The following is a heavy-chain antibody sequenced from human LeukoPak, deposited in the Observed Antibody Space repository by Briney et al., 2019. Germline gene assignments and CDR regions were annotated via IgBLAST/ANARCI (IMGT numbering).Heavy chain of an antibody. D-gene: IGHD3/OR15-3a*01. CDR3: ARDWTAGGYLLPYDY. CDR1: GFTFSSYS. CDR2: ISSSSSYI. Sequence: GGSLRLSCAASGFTFSSYSMNWVRQAPGKGLEWVSSISSSSSYIYYADSVKGRFTISRDNAKNSLYLQMNSLRAEDTAVYYCARDWTAGGYLLPYDYWGQGTLVTVSS. J-gene: IGHJ4*02. V-gene: IGHV3-21*01.